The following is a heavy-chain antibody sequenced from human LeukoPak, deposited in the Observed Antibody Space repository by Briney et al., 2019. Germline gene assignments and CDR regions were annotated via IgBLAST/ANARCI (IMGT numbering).Heavy chain of an antibody. D-gene: IGHD6-19*01. CDR2: INHSGST. Sequence: SETLSLTCAVYGGSFSGYYWSWIRQPPGKGLEWIGEINHSGSTNYNPSLKSRVTISVDTSKNQFSLKLSSVTAADTAVYYCASFSGWYYFDYWGQGTLVTVSS. V-gene: IGHV4-34*01. CDR1: GGSFSGYY. CDR3: ASFSGWYYFDY. J-gene: IGHJ4*02.